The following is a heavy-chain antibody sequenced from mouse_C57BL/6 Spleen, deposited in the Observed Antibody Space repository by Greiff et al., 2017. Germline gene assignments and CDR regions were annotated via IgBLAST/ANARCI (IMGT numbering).Heavy chain of an antibody. CDR3: ARERGSNYVRYFDV. J-gene: IGHJ1*03. CDR1: GFNIKDYY. D-gene: IGHD2-5*01. Sequence: EVMLVESGAELVKPGASVKLSCTASGFNIKDYYMHWVKQRTEQGLEWIGRIDPEDGETKYAPEFQGKATITADTSSNTAYLQLSSLTSEDTAVYYCARERGSNYVRYFDVWGTGTTVTVSS. CDR2: IDPEDGET. V-gene: IGHV14-2*01.